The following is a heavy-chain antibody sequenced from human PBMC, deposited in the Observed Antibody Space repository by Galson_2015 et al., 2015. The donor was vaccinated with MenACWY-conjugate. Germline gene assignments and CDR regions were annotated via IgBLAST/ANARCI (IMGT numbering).Heavy chain of an antibody. J-gene: IGHJ5*02. D-gene: IGHD3-10*01. CDR2: TYYRYKGDN. V-gene: IGHV6-1*01. CDR1: GDSVSSNSAA. CDR3: ARGGSAYEVSDRGWFDP. Sequence: CAISGDSVSSNSAAWNWIRQSPSRGCEGLGRTYYRYKGDNDYTVSVKSRITINPDTSKNQFSLQLNSVTPEDTAVYYCARGGSAYEVSDRGWFDPWGQGTLVTVSS.